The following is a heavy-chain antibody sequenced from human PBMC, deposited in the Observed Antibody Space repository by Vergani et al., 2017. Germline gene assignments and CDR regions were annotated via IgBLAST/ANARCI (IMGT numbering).Heavy chain of an antibody. CDR1: GYNFSNYY. D-gene: IGHD3-9*01. Sequence: QVQVVQSGAEVKKSGASVKVSCKTSGYNFSNYYMHWVRQAPGQGLEWMGIINPSGGHINYAQKFQGRVTITRDTSTSTVYMELSSLRSEDTAIYFCARGDYCILTGYRYWGQGTLVTVSA. J-gene: IGHJ4*02. CDR2: INPSGGHI. CDR3: ARGDYCILTGYRY. V-gene: IGHV1-46*03.